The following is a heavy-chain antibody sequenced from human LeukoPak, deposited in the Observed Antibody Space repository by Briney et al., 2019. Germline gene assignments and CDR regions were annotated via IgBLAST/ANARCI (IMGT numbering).Heavy chain of an antibody. CDR1: GFTFSSYS. J-gene: IGHJ3*02. V-gene: IGHV3-21*01. D-gene: IGHD6-19*01. CDR2: ISSSSSYI. CDR3: ARDLDSSGWRDAFDI. Sequence: GGSLRLSCAASGFTFSSYSMNWVRQAPGKGLEWVSSISSSSSYIYYADSVKGRFTISRDNSKNTLYLQMNSLRAEDTAVYYCARDLDSSGWRDAFDIWGQGTMVTVSS.